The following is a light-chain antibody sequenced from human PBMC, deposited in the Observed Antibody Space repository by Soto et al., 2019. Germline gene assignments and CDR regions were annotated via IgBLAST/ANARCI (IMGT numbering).Light chain of an antibody. CDR3: AAGDDSLNGHA. Sequence: SVLTQPHSASGTPGQRVTISCSGSSSNIGTSSVHWFQQLPGTAPKLLISTTNQRPSGVPERFSGSKSGTSASLAISGLHSEDEADYYCAAGDDSLNGHAVGTGTKVTVL. J-gene: IGLJ1*01. CDR2: TTN. V-gene: IGLV1-44*01. CDR1: SSNIGTSS.